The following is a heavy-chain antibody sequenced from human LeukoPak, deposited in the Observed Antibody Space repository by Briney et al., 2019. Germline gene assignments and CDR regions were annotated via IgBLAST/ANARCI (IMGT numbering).Heavy chain of an antibody. D-gene: IGHD5-18*01. V-gene: IGHV3-66*02. CDR3: ARAVDTAMVTTYYMDV. CDR1: GFTVSSNY. CDR2: IYSGGST. J-gene: IGHJ6*03. Sequence: PGGSLRLSCAASGFTVSSNYMSWVRQAPGKGLEWVSVIYSGGSTYYADSVKGQFTISRDNSKNTLYLQMNSLRAEDTAVYYCARAVDTAMVTTYYMDVWGKGTTVTVSS.